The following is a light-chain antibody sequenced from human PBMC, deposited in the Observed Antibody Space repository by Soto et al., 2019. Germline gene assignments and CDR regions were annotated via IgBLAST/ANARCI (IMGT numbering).Light chain of an antibody. CDR1: QSVSSSY. CDR3: QQYGRSPFT. V-gene: IGKV3-20*01. CDR2: GAS. J-gene: IGKJ3*01. Sequence: EIVLTQSPGTLSLYPGERATLSCRASQSVSSSYLAWYQQKPGQAPRLLIYGASSRATGIPGRFSGSGSGTDFTLTISRLEPEDFAVYYCQQYGRSPFTFGPGTKVDIK.